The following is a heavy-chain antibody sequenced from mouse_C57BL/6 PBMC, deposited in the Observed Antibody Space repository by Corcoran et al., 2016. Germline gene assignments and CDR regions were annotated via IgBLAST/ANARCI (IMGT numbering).Heavy chain of an antibody. D-gene: IGHD1-1*01. Sequence: EVQLQQSGPELVKPGASVKISCKASGYTFTDYYMNWVKQSHGKSLEWIGDINPNNGGTSYNQKFKGKATLTLDKSSSTAYMELRSLTSEDSAVYYCARGATVENYWGQGTLVTVSA. CDR3: ARGATVENY. V-gene: IGHV1-26*01. CDR1: GYTFTDYY. J-gene: IGHJ3*01. CDR2: INPNNGGT.